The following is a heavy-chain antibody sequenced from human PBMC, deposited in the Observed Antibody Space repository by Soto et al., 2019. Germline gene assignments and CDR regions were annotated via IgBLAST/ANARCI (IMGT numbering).Heavy chain of an antibody. Sequence: TLSLTCAVSGGSISSSNWWSWVRQPPGKELEWIGEIYHSGSTNYNPSLKSRVTISVDKSKNQFSLKLSSVTAADTAVYYCASGPKTLYYYYYGMDVWGQGTTVTVSS. CDR3: ASGPKTLYYYYYGMDV. CDR1: GGSISSSNW. CDR2: IYHSGST. J-gene: IGHJ6*02. V-gene: IGHV4-4*02.